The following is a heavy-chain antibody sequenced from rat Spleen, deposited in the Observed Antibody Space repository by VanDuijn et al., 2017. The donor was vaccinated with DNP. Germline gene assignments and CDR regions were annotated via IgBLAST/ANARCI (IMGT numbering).Heavy chain of an antibody. Sequence: VQLQESGPGLVKPSQSLSLTCSVTGLSITSSYRWNWIRKFPGNKLEWMGFISSAGSTNYNPSLKSRISITRDTSKNQFFLQVNSVITEDTATYYCARWPGYNPPYAMDVWGQGTSVTVSS. D-gene: IGHD1-4*01. CDR2: ISSAGST. CDR3: ARWPGYNPPYAMDV. CDR1: GLSITSSYR. V-gene: IGHV3-3*01. J-gene: IGHJ4*01.